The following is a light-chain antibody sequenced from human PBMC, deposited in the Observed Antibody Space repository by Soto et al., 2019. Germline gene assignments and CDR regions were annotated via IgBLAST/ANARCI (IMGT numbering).Light chain of an antibody. CDR1: SSDVGGYNY. J-gene: IGLJ1*01. CDR2: EVS. CDR3: SSYTSSSTYV. V-gene: IGLV2-14*01. Sequence: QSALTQPASVSGSPGQSITISCTGTSSDVGGYNYVSWYQQHPGKAPKLMIYEVSNRPSGVSNRFSGSKSGNTASLTISGRQDDDEADYYCSSYTSSSTYVFGTGTKLTVL.